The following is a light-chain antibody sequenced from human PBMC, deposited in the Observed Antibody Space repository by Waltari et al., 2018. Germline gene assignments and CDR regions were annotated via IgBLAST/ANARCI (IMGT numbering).Light chain of an antibody. CDR1: QSVPYRY. V-gene: IGKV3-20*01. CDR3: QQYGSSPLT. J-gene: IGKJ4*01. CDR2: GAT. Sequence: IVLTQSPGTLSLSPGERATLSCRASQSVPYRYLAWYQQRPGQAPRLLIYGATRRATGIPDRFSGGGSGTDFTLSISRLEPEDFAVYYCQQYGSSPLTFGGGTKVEIE.